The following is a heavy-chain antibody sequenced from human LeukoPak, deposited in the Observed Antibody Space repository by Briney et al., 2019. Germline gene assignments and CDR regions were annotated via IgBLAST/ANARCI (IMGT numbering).Heavy chain of an antibody. CDR2: IKQDGSEK. CDR1: GFTFSSYW. CDR3: ARGHSSGWWDY. Sequence: GGSLRLSCAASGFTFSSYWMSWVRQAPGKGLEWVANIKQDGSEKYYVDSVKGRFTISRDNAKNSLYLQMNSLRAEDTAVHYCARGHSSGWWDYWGQGTLVTVSS. J-gene: IGHJ4*02. D-gene: IGHD6-19*01. V-gene: IGHV3-7*01.